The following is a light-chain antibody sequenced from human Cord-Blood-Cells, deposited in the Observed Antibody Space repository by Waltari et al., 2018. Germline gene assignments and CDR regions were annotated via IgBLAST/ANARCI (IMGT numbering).Light chain of an antibody. CDR2: NDS. CDR1: ALPKKY. Sequence: SYELTQPPSVSVSLGQMARITCSGEALPKKYAYWYQQKPGQFPVLVIYNDSERPPGIPERFSGSSSGTIVALTISGVQAEDEADYYCLSADSSATYAVFGGGTKLTVL. J-gene: IGLJ2*01. V-gene: IGLV3-16*01. CDR3: LSADSSATYAV.